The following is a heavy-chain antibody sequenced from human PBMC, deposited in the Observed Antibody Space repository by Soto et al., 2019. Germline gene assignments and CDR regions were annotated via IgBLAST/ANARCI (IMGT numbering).Heavy chain of an antibody. Sequence: EVQLVESGGGLVRPGGSLRLSCAASGFTFSSYSINWVRQAPGKGLEWVSSIGRVSSHIYYADSVKGRFTVSSDHAKTSLYLQMNHLRVEDTAVYYCARDVYTGYDSYYYYYMDVWGKGTTVTVSS. V-gene: IGHV3-21*01. J-gene: IGHJ6*03. D-gene: IGHD5-12*01. CDR1: GFTFSSYS. CDR2: IGRVSSHI. CDR3: ARDVYTGYDSYYYYYMDV.